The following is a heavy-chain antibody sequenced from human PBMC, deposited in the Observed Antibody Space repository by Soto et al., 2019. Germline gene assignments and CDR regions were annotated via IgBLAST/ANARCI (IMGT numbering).Heavy chain of an antibody. D-gene: IGHD3-9*01. Sequence: LRLSCAASGFTFSSYAMSWVRQAPGKGLEWVSAISGSGGSTYYADSVKGRFTISRDNSKNTLYLQMNSLRAEDTAVYYCAKDQDFVLRYFVWPYPVRKDNWFDPWGQGTLVTVSS. J-gene: IGHJ5*02. V-gene: IGHV3-23*01. CDR3: AKDQDFVLRYFVWPYPVRKDNWFDP. CDR1: GFTFSSYA. CDR2: ISGSGGST.